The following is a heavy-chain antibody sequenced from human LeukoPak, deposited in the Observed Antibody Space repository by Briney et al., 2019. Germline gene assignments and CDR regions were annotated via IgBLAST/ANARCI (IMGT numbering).Heavy chain of an antibody. V-gene: IGHV4-4*07. Sequence: SETLSLTCTVSGGSISSYYRSWIRQPAGKGLEWIGRIYTSGSTNYNPSLKSRVTMSVDTPKNQFSLKLSSVTAADTAVYYCAREAYYYDSSGYSAWGQGTLVTVSS. CDR1: GGSISSYY. CDR3: AREAYYYDSSGYSA. J-gene: IGHJ5*02. D-gene: IGHD3-22*01. CDR2: IYTSGST.